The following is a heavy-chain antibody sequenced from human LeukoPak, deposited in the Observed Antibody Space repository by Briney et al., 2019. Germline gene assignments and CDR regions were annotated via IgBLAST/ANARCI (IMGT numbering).Heavy chain of an antibody. D-gene: IGHD2-2*01. CDR3: ARKESSIELGGWFDP. J-gene: IGHJ5*02. CDR1: GFTFSSYA. Sequence: GGSLRLSCAASGFTFSSYAMSWVRQAPGKGLEWVSAISGSGGSTYYADSVKGRFTISRDNSKNTLYLQMNSLRAEDTAVYYCARKESSIELGGWFDPWGQGILVTVSS. CDR2: ISGSGGST. V-gene: IGHV3-23*01.